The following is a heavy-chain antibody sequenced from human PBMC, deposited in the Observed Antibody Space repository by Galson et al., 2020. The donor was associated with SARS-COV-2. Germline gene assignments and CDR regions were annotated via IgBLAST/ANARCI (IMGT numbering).Heavy chain of an antibody. CDR1: GFSFSNYE. J-gene: IGHJ4*02. CDR3: ARLDAYGPGY. V-gene: IGHV3-48*03. Sequence: GESLKISCAASGFSFSNYEMNWVRQAPGQGLEWISYISSSGRTIHYADSVKGRFTISRDNAKSSLSLQMNSLRAEDTAVYYCARLDAYGPGYWGQGTLVTVSS. D-gene: IGHD2-21*01. CDR2: ISSSGRTI.